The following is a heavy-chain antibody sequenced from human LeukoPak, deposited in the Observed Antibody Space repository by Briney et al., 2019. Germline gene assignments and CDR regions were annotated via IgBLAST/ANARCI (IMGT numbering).Heavy chain of an antibody. Sequence: SETLSLTCAVYGGSFSGYYWSWIRQPPGKGLEWIGEINHSGSTNYNPSLKSRVTISVDTSKNQFSLKLNSVTAADTAVYYCAGYCTNGVCYSYFQHWGQGTLVTVSS. CDR2: INHSGST. J-gene: IGHJ1*01. CDR3: AGYCTNGVCYSYFQH. CDR1: GGSFSGYY. V-gene: IGHV4-34*01. D-gene: IGHD2-8*01.